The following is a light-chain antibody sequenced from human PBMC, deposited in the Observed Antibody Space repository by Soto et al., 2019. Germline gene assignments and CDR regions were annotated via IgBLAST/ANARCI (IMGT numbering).Light chain of an antibody. Sequence: DIQVTQSPSSLSASVGDIVSITCRASLDIRNDLDWYQQKPGKAPKRLIYDASTLKSGVPSRFSGSGSGTEFTLTISSLQPDDFATYYCQHYNSYSEAFGQGTKVDI. CDR1: LDIRND. CDR3: QHYNSYSEA. V-gene: IGKV1-17*01. CDR2: DAS. J-gene: IGKJ1*01.